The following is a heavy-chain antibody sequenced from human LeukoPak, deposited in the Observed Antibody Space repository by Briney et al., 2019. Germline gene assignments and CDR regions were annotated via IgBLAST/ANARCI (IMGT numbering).Heavy chain of an antibody. Sequence: GGSLRLSCAASGFNFDNAWMYWVRQAPGKGLEWVGRIKSKIDGGAIDYATPVKGRFTMSRDDSKNTLYLQMNSLKTEDTARYYCTTDIFYMKGLDPWGQGTLVIVSS. CDR2: IKSKIDGGAI. V-gene: IGHV3-15*07. CDR1: GFNFDNAW. J-gene: IGHJ5*02. D-gene: IGHD2-8*01. CDR3: TTDIFYMKGLDP.